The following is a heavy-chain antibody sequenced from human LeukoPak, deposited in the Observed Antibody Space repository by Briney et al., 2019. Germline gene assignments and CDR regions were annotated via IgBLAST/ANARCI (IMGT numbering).Heavy chain of an antibody. CDR2: ISYDGSNK. CDR1: GFSFGSYG. CDR3: ARTLNYYDSSGYYSYYYYGMDV. V-gene: IGHV3-30*03. D-gene: IGHD3-22*01. J-gene: IGHJ6*02. Sequence: GRSLRLSCAASGFSFGSYGMHWVRQAPGKGLEWVAVISYDGSNKYYADSVKGRFTISRDNSKNTLYLQMNSLRAEDTAVYYCARTLNYYDSSGYYSYYYYGMDVWGQGTTVTVSS.